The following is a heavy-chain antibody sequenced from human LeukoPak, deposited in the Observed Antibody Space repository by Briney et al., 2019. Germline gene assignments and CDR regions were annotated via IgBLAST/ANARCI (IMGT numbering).Heavy chain of an antibody. J-gene: IGHJ6*02. CDR3: AKDPTGYSSGWYEKNYYYYGMDV. Sequence: GGSLRLSCAASGFTFSSYGMHWVRQAPGKGLEWVAFIRYDGSNKYYADSVKGRFTISRDNSMNTLYLQMNSLRAEDTAVYYCAKDPTGYSSGWYEKNYYYYGMDVWGQGTTVTVSS. D-gene: IGHD6-19*01. CDR1: GFTFSSYG. CDR2: IRYDGSNK. V-gene: IGHV3-30*02.